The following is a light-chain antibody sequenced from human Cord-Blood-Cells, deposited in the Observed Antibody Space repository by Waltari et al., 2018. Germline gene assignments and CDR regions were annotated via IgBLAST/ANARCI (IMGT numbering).Light chain of an antibody. J-gene: IGKJ4*01. Sequence: DIVLTQSPGTLSFSPGDRATLSCRDTQSVSRSSFAWYPQKPGQAPRRVIYGASSRATGIPDRVSGSGSGTDFTLTISRLEPEDFAVYYCQQYGSSPLTFGGGTKVEIK. CDR1: QSVSRSS. V-gene: IGKV3-20*01. CDR2: GAS. CDR3: QQYGSSPLT.